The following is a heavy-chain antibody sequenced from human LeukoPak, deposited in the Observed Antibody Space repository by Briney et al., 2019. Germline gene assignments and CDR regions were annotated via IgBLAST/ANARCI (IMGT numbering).Heavy chain of an antibody. D-gene: IGHD3-10*02. CDR1: GLTFRNYW. V-gene: IGHV3-7*01. CDR2: ISEDGRNK. Sequence: GGSLRLSCAASGLTFRNYWMSLIRQAPGKGLEWAAHISEDGRNKYYVDSVKGRFTISRDNAKNSLYLQMNSLRVEDTAVYYCVSWSGKYYVTSEIPANSWGQGTLVTVSS. CDR3: VSWSGKYYVTSEIPANS. J-gene: IGHJ4*02.